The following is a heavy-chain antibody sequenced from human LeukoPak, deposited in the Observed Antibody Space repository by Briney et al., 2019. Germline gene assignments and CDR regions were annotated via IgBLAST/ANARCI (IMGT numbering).Heavy chain of an antibody. CDR2: IYSSGST. Sequence: GGSLRLSCAASGFTVSSNYMSWVRQAPGKGLEWVSVIYSSGSTYYADSVKGRFTISRDNSKNTLYLQMNSLRAEDTAVYYCARDGVRAGGNRGVVFDYWGQGTLVTVSS. D-gene: IGHD4-23*01. CDR3: ARDGVRAGGNRGVVFDY. CDR1: GFTVSSNY. V-gene: IGHV3-53*01. J-gene: IGHJ4*02.